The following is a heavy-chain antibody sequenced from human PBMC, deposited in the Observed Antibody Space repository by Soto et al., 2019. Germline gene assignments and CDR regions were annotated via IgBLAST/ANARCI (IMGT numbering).Heavy chain of an antibody. J-gene: IGHJ3*02. Sequence: QVQLVQSGAEVKKPGSSVKVSCKASGGTFSSYAISWVRQAPGQGLEWMGGIIPIFGTANYAQKFQGRVTMTADESTSTAYMELSSLRSEDTAVYYCARHNDYDSSGPANAFDIWGQGTMVTVSS. CDR1: GGTFSSYA. CDR2: IIPIFGTA. D-gene: IGHD3-22*01. CDR3: ARHNDYDSSGPANAFDI. V-gene: IGHV1-69*01.